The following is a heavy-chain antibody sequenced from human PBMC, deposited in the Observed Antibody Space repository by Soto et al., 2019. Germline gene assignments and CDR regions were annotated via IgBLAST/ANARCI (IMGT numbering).Heavy chain of an antibody. D-gene: IGHD3-16*02. Sequence: QVQLVQSGTEVKKPGSSVKVSCKASGDTFSFYTINWVRQAPGLGLEWVGRINPIVSMSNYAQKFQGRVSMTAKKSTSTAYMQLRSLRSDDKAMYFCAASYGSGYRAFDYWGQGALVSVSS. CDR3: AASYGSGYRAFDY. V-gene: IGHV1-69*02. CDR1: GDTFSFYT. J-gene: IGHJ4*02. CDR2: INPIVSMS.